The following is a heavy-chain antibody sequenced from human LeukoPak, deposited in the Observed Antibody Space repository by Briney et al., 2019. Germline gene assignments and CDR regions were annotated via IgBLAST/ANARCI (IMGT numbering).Heavy chain of an antibody. J-gene: IGHJ4*02. D-gene: IGHD6-19*01. CDR1: GFTLGGFA. CDR2: VTGGGTT. V-gene: IGHV3-43*02. Sequence: GGSLRLSCAASGFTLGGFAMHWVRQALVRGLEWVSLVTGGGTTYYADSVRGRFTISRDNSKNSLYLQMNTLRTEDTAFYYCAKDTGSGWDFDSWGQGTLVTVSS. CDR3: AKDTGSGWDFDS.